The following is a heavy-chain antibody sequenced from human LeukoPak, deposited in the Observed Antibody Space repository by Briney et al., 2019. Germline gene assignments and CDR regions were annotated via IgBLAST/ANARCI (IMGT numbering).Heavy chain of an antibody. CDR3: AKNGDRGAYCSGGSCYPYYYYYMDV. Sequence: GGSLRLSCAPSGFTFSSYSMNWVRQAPGKVREWVSSISSSSSYIYYADSVKGRLTISRDNDKNSLYLQVNSMRAEDTAVYYCAKNGDRGAYCSGGSCYPYYYYYMDVWGKGTTVTISS. CDR2: ISSSSSYI. V-gene: IGHV3-21*04. CDR1: GFTFSSYS. D-gene: IGHD2-15*01. J-gene: IGHJ6*03.